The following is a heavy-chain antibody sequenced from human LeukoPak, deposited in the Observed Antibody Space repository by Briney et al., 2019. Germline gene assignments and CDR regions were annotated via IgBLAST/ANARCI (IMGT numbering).Heavy chain of an antibody. Sequence: GGSLRLSCAASGFTFSSYAMSWVRQAPGKGLEWVSAISGSGGSTYYADSVKGRFTISRDNSKTTLYLQMNSLRAEDTAVYYCAKDKRSDSSGYYGDAFDIWGQGTMVTVSS. CDR1: GFTFSSYA. V-gene: IGHV3-23*01. D-gene: IGHD3-22*01. CDR2: ISGSGGST. CDR3: AKDKRSDSSGYYGDAFDI. J-gene: IGHJ3*02.